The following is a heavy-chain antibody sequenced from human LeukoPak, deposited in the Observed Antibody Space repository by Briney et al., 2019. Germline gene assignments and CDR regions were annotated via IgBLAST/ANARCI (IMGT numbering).Heavy chain of an antibody. V-gene: IGHV3-30*04. CDR2: ISYDGSNK. CDR3: AKRGVVIRVFLVGFHKEAYYFDP. CDR1: GFTFNTYA. D-gene: IGHD3-10*01. J-gene: IGHJ4*02. Sequence: GRSLRLSCAASGFTFNTYAMHWVRKAQGKGLEWVAVISYDGSNKYYADSLKGRFTISRDNSKSTLYLQMNSLRAEDTAVYFCAKRGVVIRVFLVGFHKEAYYFDPWGQGALVTVSS.